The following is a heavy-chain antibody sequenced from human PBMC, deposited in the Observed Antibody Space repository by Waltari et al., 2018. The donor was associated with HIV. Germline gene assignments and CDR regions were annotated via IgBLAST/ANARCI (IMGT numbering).Heavy chain of an antibody. Sequence: QVQLQQWGAGLLKPSETLSLTCAVYGGSFSGYYWSWIRQPPGQGLEWIGEINHSGSTNYNPSLKSRVTISVDTSKNQFSLKLSSVTAADTAVYYCARGCYDILTGYCSLDGIDIWGQGTMVTVSS. D-gene: IGHD3-9*01. CDR1: GGSFSGYY. J-gene: IGHJ3*02. V-gene: IGHV4-34*01. CDR3: ARGCYDILTGYCSLDGIDI. CDR2: INHSGST.